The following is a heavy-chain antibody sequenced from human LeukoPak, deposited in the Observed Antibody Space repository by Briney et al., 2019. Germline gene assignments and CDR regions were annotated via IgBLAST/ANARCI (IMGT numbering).Heavy chain of an antibody. CDR2: AGHSFGTT. CDR3: AKGVQGYYFMDV. D-gene: IGHD3-10*01. CDR1: GFTFSSYA. J-gene: IGHJ6*03. Sequence: GGSLRLSCAASGFTFSSYAMSWVRQAPGKGLEWVSTAGHSFGTTYYADSVKGRFSISRDNSKSTLFLQMSSLRAEDMAVYYCAKGVQGYYFMDVWGKGTMVTVSS. V-gene: IGHV3-23*01.